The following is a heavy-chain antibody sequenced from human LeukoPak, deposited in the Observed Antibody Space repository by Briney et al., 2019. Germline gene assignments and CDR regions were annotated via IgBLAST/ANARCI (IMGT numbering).Heavy chain of an antibody. CDR2: IRYDGSNK. CDR3: AKDHAGAADSYYYYYNYMDV. V-gene: IGHV3-30*02. D-gene: IGHD4/OR15-4a*01. Sequence: GGSLRLSRAASGFTFSSYGMHWVRQAPGKGLEWVTLIRYDGSNKYYADSVKGRFTISRDNSKNRLYLQMNSLSAEDTAVYYCAKDHAGAADSYYYYYNYMDVWGKGTTVTVSS. J-gene: IGHJ6*03. CDR1: GFTFSSYG.